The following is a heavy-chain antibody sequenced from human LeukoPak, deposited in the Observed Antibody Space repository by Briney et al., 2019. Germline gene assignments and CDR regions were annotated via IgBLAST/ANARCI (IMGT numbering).Heavy chain of an antibody. V-gene: IGHV3-23*01. J-gene: IGHJ4*02. CDR2: ISDSGGRT. CDR1: GITLSNYG. CDR3: AKRGVVIRVILVGFHKEAYYFDS. Sequence: GGSLRLSCADSGITLSNYGMSWFRQAPGKGLEWVAGISDSGGRTNYADSVKGRFTISRDNPKNTLILQMNSLRPEDTAVYFCAKRGVVIRVILVGFHKEAYYFDSWGQGALVTVSS. D-gene: IGHD3-22*01.